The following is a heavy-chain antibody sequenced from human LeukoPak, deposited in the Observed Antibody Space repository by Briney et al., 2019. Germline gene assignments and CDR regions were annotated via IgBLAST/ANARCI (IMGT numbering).Heavy chain of an antibody. D-gene: IGHD3-3*01. J-gene: IGHJ6*02. CDR1: GFTVSSNY. CDR2: IYSGGST. V-gene: IGHV3-53*01. CDR3: ARGPLLRWGLGSRGMDV. Sequence: GGSLRLSCAASGFTVSSNYMSWVRQAPGKGLEWVSVIYSGGSTYYADSVKGRFTISRDNSKNTLYLQMNSLRAEDTAVYYCARGPLLRWGLGSRGMDVWGQGTTVTVSS.